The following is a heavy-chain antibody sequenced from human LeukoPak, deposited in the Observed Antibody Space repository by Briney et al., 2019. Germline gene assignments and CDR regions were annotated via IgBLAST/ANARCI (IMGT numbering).Heavy chain of an antibody. D-gene: IGHD3-3*01. CDR2: INPSGGST. CDR1: GYTFTIYY. J-gene: IGHJ6*02. CDR3: ARDLEWAIFGVVKANYYYGMDV. V-gene: IGHV1-46*01. Sequence: ASVTVSFKASGYTFTIYYMHWVRQAPGQGLEWMGIINPSGGSTSYAQKFQGRVTMTRDTSTSTVYMELSSLRSEDTAVYYCARDLEWAIFGVVKANYYYGMDVWGQGTMVTVSS.